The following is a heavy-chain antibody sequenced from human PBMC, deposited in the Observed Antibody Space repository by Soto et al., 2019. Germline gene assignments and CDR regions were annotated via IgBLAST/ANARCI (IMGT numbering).Heavy chain of an antibody. D-gene: IGHD3-10*01. V-gene: IGHV1-69*02. CDR3: ARVHPNLLDGSGSYV. J-gene: IGHJ4*02. Sequence: GASVKVSCKASGGTFSSYTISWVRQAPGQGLEWMGRIIPILGIANYAQKFQGRVTITADKSTSTAYMELSSLRPEDTAVYYCARVHPNLLDGSGSYVWGQGTLVTVSS. CDR1: GGTFSSYT. CDR2: IIPILGIA.